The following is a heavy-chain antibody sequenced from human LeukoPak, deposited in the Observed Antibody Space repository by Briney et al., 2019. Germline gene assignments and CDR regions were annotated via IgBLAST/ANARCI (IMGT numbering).Heavy chain of an antibody. CDR3: ARGLWNSRDYYYMDV. D-gene: IGHD1/OR15-1a*01. V-gene: IGHV1-8*01. Sequence: ASVKVSCKASGYTFTSYDINWVRQATGQGLEWMGWMNPNSGNTGYAQKFQGRVTMTRNTSISTAYMELSSLRSGDTAVYYCARGLWNSRDYYYMDVWGKGTTVTVSS. CDR1: GYTFTSYD. CDR2: MNPNSGNT. J-gene: IGHJ6*03.